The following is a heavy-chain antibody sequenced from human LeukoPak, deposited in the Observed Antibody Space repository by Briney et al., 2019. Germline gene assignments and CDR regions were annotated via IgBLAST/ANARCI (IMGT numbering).Heavy chain of an antibody. V-gene: IGHV4-59*12. CDR3: ARDLKSVAGRGGWFDP. J-gene: IGHJ5*02. CDR1: GGSISSYY. Sequence: SETLSLTCTVSGGSISSYYWSWIRQPPGKGLEWIGYFSYTGSTNYNPSLKSPVIISVDMSKNQFSLKLSSVTAADTAVYYCARDLKSVAGRGGWFDPWGQGTLVTVSS. D-gene: IGHD6-13*01. CDR2: FSYTGST.